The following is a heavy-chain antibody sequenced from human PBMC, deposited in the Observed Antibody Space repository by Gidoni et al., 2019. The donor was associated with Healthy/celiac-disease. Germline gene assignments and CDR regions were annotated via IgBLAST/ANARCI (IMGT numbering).Heavy chain of an antibody. D-gene: IGHD3-22*01. CDR2: ISYDGSNK. V-gene: IGHV3-30*18. J-gene: IGHJ4*02. CDR1: GFTFRSYG. Sequence: QVQLVESGGGVVQPGRSLRLSCAVSGFTFRSYGMHWVRQAPGKGLEWVAVISYDGSNKYYADSVKGRFTISRDNSKNTLYLQMNSLRDEDTAVYYCAKRGDSSGYYEYYFDYWGQGTLVTVSA. CDR3: AKRGDSSGYYEYYFDY.